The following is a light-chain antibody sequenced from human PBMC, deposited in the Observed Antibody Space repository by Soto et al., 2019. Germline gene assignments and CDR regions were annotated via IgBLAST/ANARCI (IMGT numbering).Light chain of an antibody. CDR1: QSVNSN. V-gene: IGKV3-15*01. CDR2: GAS. J-gene: IGKJ2*01. CDR3: QQYNNWPYT. Sequence: EIVMTQSPATLSVSPGERATLSCRASQSVNSNLAWYQQKPGQAPRLLIYGASTRATGIPARFSGSGSGTEFTLTISSLHSEDFAVYYCQQYNNWPYTFGQGTKLEIK.